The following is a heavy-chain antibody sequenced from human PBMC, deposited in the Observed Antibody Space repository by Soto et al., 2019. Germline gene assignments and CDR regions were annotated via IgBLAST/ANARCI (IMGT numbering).Heavy chain of an antibody. J-gene: IGHJ4*02. CDR3: ARDLGGFGESFDY. V-gene: IGHV3-33*01. D-gene: IGHD3-10*01. CDR2: IWYDGSNK. Sequence: QVQLVESGGGVVQPGRSLRLSCAASGFTFSSYGMHWVRQAPGKGLEWVAVIWYDGSNKYYADSVKGRFTISRDNSKNTLYLKMNSLRDEDTAVYYGARDLGGFGESFDYWGQGTLVTVSS. CDR1: GFTFSSYG.